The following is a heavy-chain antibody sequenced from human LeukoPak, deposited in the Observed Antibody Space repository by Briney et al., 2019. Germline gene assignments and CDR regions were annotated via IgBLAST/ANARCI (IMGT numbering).Heavy chain of an antibody. D-gene: IGHD3-10*01. V-gene: IGHV4-4*07. CDR3: ARVGLFRTRRFENNNWFDP. CDR2: IYTSGTT. J-gene: IGHJ5*02. Sequence: SETLSLTCTVSGGSISSYYWSWIRQPAGKGLEWIGRIYTSGTTHYNPSLKSRVSISVDTYKNQLSLKLNSVTAADTAVYYCARVGLFRTRRFENNNWFDPWGQGSLVTVSS. CDR1: GGSISSYY.